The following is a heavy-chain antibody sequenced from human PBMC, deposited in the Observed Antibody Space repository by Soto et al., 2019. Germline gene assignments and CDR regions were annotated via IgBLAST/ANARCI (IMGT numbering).Heavy chain of an antibody. Sequence: QITLKESGPTLVKPTQTLTLTCTFSGFSLSTSGVGVGWIRQPPGKALEWLALIYWDDDKRYSPSLKSRLTITKDTSKNQVVLTMTNMDPVDTATYYCAHLPSYSYGPQPFDYWGQGTLFTVSS. V-gene: IGHV2-5*02. J-gene: IGHJ4*02. CDR1: GFSLSTSGVG. CDR3: AHLPSYSYGPQPFDY. CDR2: IYWDDDK. D-gene: IGHD5-18*01.